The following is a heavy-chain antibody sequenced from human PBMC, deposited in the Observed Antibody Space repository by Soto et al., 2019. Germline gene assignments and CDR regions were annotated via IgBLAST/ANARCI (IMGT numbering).Heavy chain of an antibody. J-gene: IGHJ4*02. CDR3: ARDTRGVVSPYYFDY. CDR2: ITSTSSHM. Sequence: EVQLVESGGGLVKPGGSLRLSCAASGFAFSSYSMNWVRQAPGKGLQWVSSITSTSSHMYYADSVKGRFTISRDNAKNSLYLQMYSLRVEDTAVFYCARDTRGVVSPYYFDYWGQGTLVTVSS. D-gene: IGHD2-15*01. V-gene: IGHV3-21*01. CDR1: GFAFSSYS.